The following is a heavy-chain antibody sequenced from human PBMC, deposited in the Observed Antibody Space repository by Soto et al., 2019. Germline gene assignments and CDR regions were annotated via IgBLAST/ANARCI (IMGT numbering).Heavy chain of an antibody. V-gene: IGHV3-23*01. J-gene: IGHJ4*02. CDR2: ISGSGGGT. D-gene: IGHD2-2*01. CDR1: GFTFSNYL. CDR3: AKDDCSSTSCYVDY. Sequence: EVQLLESGGGLVQPGGSLRLSCAASGFTFSNYLMSWVRQAPGKGLEWVSAISGSGGGTYFADSVKGRLTISRDNSKNTLFLQMSSLRAEDTAVYYCAKDDCSSTSCYVDYWGQGTLVTVSS.